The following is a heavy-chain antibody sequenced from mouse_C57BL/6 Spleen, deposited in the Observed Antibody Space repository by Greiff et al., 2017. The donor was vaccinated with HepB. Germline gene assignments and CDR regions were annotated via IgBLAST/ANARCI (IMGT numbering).Heavy chain of an antibody. CDR2: ISSGSSTI. CDR1: GFTFSDYG. D-gene: IGHD2-3*01. J-gene: IGHJ4*01. V-gene: IGHV5-17*01. CDR3: AKGWLLREAMDY. Sequence: VQLQQSGGGLVKPGGSLKLSCAASGFTFSDYGMHWVRQAPEKGLEWVAYISSGSSTIYYADTVKGRFTISRDNAKNTLFLQMTSLRSEDTAMYYCAKGWLLREAMDYWGQGTSVTVSS.